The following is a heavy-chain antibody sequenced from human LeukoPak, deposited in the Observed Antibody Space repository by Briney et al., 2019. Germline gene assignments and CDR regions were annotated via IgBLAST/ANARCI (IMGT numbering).Heavy chain of an antibody. D-gene: IGHD2-15*01. CDR2: INPNSGGT. V-gene: IGHV1-2*02. Sequence: GASVKVSCKASGYTFTGYYMHWVRQAPGQGLEWMGWINPNSGGTNYAQKFQGRDTMTRDTSISTAYMELSRLRSDDTAVYYCARDRRVVKGTGDYYYGMDVWGQGTTVTVSS. J-gene: IGHJ6*02. CDR3: ARDRRVVKGTGDYYYGMDV. CDR1: GYTFTGYY.